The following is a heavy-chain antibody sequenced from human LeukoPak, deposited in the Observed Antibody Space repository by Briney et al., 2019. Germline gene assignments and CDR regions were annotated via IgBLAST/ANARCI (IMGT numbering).Heavy chain of an antibody. CDR2: ISDIGTTQ. CDR3: ANGGKQWLVAYDL. CDR1: GFTFRSYE. D-gene: IGHD6-19*01. Sequence: GGSLSLSCAASGFTFRSYELNWVRQAPGKGLEWVSYISDIGTTQHYADSVKGRFTISRDNSKNTVYVQMNSLRADDTAVYYCANGGKQWLVAYDLWGRGTLVTVSS. J-gene: IGHJ4*01. V-gene: IGHV3-48*03.